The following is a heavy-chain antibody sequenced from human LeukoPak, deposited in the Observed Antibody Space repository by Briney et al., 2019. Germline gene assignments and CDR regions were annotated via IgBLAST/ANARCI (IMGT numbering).Heavy chain of an antibody. V-gene: IGHV4-39*01. Sequence: SETLSLTCTVSGGSISSSSYYWGWIRQPPGKGLEWIGSISYSGSTYYNPSLKSRVTISVDTSKNQFSLKLTSVTAADTAVYYCARHKSGYDQAFDYWGQGTLVTVSS. CDR2: ISYSGST. CDR3: ARHKSGYDQAFDY. D-gene: IGHD5-12*01. CDR1: GGSISSSSYY. J-gene: IGHJ4*02.